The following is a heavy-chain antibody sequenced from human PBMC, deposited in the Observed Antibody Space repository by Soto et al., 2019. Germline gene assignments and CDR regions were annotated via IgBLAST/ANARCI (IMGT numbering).Heavy chain of an antibody. CDR3: ARRGSGSYSDY. V-gene: IGHV4-39*01. D-gene: IGHD3-10*01. CDR2: IYYSGST. CDR1: GGSISSSSYY. Sequence: QLRLQESGPGLVKPSETLSLTCTVSGGSISSSSYYWGWIRQPPGKGLEWIGRIYYSGSTYYNPSLKKRATIPVDTSKNQCSLKLSSVPAADTAVYYCARRGSGSYSDYWGQGPLVTVSS. J-gene: IGHJ4*02.